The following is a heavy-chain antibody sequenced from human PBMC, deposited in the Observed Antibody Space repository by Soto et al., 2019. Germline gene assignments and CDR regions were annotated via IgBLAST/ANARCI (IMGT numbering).Heavy chain of an antibody. Sequence: QVQLQESGPGLVKPSQTLSLTCTVSGGSISSGGYYWSWIRQHPGKGLEWIGYIYYSGSTYYNPSLKSRVTISVDTSKNQFSLKLSSVTAADTAVYYSARWRKNSGSYYSFDYWGQGTLVTVSS. D-gene: IGHD1-26*01. CDR2: IYYSGST. CDR1: GGSISSGGYY. V-gene: IGHV4-31*03. CDR3: ARWRKNSGSYYSFDY. J-gene: IGHJ4*02.